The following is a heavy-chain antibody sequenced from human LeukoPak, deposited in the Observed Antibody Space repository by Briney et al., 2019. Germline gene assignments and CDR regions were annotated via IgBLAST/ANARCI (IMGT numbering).Heavy chain of an antibody. D-gene: IGHD6-6*01. Sequence: GGSLRISCAASGFTFSSYAMHWVRQAPGKGLEWVAVISYDGSNKYYADSVKGRFTISRDNSKNTLYLQMNSLRAEDTAVYYCARDGPYSSSSPSYYYGMDVWGQGTTVTVSS. CDR2: ISYDGSNK. J-gene: IGHJ6*02. V-gene: IGHV3-30-3*01. CDR1: GFTFSSYA. CDR3: ARDGPYSSSSPSYYYGMDV.